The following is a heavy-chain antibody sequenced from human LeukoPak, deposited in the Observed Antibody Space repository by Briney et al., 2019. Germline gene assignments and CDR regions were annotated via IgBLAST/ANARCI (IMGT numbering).Heavy chain of an antibody. D-gene: IGHD3-16*01. Sequence: GGSLRLSCAASGFTFSSYWMSWVRQAPGKGLEWVANIKQDGSEKYYVDSVKGRFTISRDNAKNSLYLQMNSLRAEDTVVYYCARRGVMDRYYFDYWGQGTLVTVSS. J-gene: IGHJ4*02. CDR3: ARRGVMDRYYFDY. CDR1: GFTFSSYW. V-gene: IGHV3-7*01. CDR2: IKQDGSEK.